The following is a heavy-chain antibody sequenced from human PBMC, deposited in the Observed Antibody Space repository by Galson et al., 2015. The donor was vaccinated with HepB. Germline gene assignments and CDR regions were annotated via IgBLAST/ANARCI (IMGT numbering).Heavy chain of an antibody. J-gene: IGHJ4*02. CDR3: AHRWSSGPKILTGHYPHASFDY. V-gene: IGHV2-5*02. Sequence: PALVKPTQTLALTCTFSGFSLSTSGVGVGWIRQPPGKALEWLALIYWDDDKRYSPSLKSRLTITKDTSKNQVVLTMTNMDPVDTATYYCAHRWSSGPKILTGHYPHASFDYWGQGTLVTVSS. CDR1: GFSLSTSGVG. CDR2: IYWDDDK. D-gene: IGHD3-9*01.